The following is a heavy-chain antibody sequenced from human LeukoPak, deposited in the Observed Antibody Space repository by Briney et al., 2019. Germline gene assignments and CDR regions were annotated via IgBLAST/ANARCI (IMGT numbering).Heavy chain of an antibody. CDR3: ARAGSGWSFDY. CDR1: GGSISSYY. CDR2: LYYSGIT. D-gene: IGHD6-19*01. J-gene: IGHJ4*02. Sequence: SETLSLTCTVSGGSISSYYWNWIRQPPGKGLEWIAFLYYSGITNYNPSLKSRVTISVDTSKNQFSLKLSSVTAADTAVYYCARAGSGWSFDYWGQGALVTVSS. V-gene: IGHV4-59*01.